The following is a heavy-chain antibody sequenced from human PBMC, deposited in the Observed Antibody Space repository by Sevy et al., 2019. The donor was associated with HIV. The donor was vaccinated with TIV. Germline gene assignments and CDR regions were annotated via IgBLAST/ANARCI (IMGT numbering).Heavy chain of an antibody. D-gene: IGHD1-26*01. CDR3: AAQVGDTVMAIFDY. J-gene: IGHJ4*02. Sequence: GGSLRLSCAASGFAFRGSAIHWVRQASGKGLEWIGRIRSKGNSFATDYVPSVKGRFTISRDDSKKTAYLEMSSLKIDDTAVYYCAAQVGDTVMAIFDYWGQGTLVTVSS. V-gene: IGHV3-73*01. CDR2: IRSKGNSFAT. CDR1: GFAFRGSA.